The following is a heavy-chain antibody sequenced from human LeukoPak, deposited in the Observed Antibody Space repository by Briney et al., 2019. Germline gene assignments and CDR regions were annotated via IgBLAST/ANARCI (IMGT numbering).Heavy chain of an antibody. CDR1: GGSFSGYY. V-gene: IGHV4-34*01. D-gene: IGHD1-14*01. CDR3: ARRYLSRSRRDKAFDY. Sequence: SETLSLTCAVYGGSFSGYYWSWIRQPPGKGLEWIGEINHSGSTNYNPSLKSRVTISVDTSKNQFSLKLSSVTAADTAVYYCARRYLSRSRRDKAFDYWGQGTLVTVSS. CDR2: INHSGST. J-gene: IGHJ4*02.